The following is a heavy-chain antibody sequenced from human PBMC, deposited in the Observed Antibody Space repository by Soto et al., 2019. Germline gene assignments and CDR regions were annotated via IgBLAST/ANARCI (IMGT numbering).Heavy chain of an antibody. CDR3: AKDTRYSGGWSYFDY. CDR2: ISDSGGNT. J-gene: IGHJ4*02. CDR1: GFTFNTYA. D-gene: IGHD6-19*01. V-gene: IGHV3-23*01. Sequence: PGGSLRLSCAASGFTFNTYAMSWVRQAPWKGLEWVSGISDSGGNTYYADSVKGRFTISRDNSKNTLYLQMNSLRVEDTALYYCAKDTRYSGGWSYFDYWGQGTLVTVSS.